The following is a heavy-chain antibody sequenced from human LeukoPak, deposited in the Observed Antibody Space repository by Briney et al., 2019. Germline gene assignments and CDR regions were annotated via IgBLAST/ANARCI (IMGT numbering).Heavy chain of an antibody. V-gene: IGHV1-2*02. CDR3: ARDHPNSSGWYGD. Sequence: ASVKVSCKASGYTFTGYYMHWVRQAPGQGLEWMGWINPNSGGTNYAQKFQGRVTMTRDTSISTAYMELSRLRSDDTAVYYCARDHPNSSGWYGDWGQGTLVTVSS. CDR1: GYTFTGYY. J-gene: IGHJ4*02. D-gene: IGHD6-19*01. CDR2: INPNSGGT.